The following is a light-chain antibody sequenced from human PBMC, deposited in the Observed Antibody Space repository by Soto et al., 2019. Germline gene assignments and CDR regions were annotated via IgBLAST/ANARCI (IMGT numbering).Light chain of an antibody. CDR2: GAS. Sequence: EIVMTQSPATLSVSPGERATLSCRASQSVSSNLAWYQQKLGQAPRLLIYGASTRATGIPARFSGTGSGTEFTLTISSLKSEDYAVYYCQQYKSWPPITFGQGTRLEI. V-gene: IGKV3D-15*01. CDR3: QQYKSWPPIT. J-gene: IGKJ5*01. CDR1: QSVSSN.